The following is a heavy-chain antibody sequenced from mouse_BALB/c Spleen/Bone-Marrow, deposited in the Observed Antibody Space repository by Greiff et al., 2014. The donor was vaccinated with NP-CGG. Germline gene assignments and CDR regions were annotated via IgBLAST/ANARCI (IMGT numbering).Heavy chain of an antibody. CDR1: GLTFSDYY. CDR2: ISDGGNYT. D-gene: IGHD1-1*02. V-gene: IGHV5-4*02. J-gene: IGHJ4*01. CDR3: ARSGEKYGAMDY. Sequence: EVQLVESGGGLVKPGGSLKLSCTASGLTFSDYYMYWVRQTPEKRLEWVAAISDGGNYTFNPDSVKGRFTISRDNAKNNLYLQMSSLKSEDTAMYYCARSGEKYGAMDYWGQGTSVTVSS.